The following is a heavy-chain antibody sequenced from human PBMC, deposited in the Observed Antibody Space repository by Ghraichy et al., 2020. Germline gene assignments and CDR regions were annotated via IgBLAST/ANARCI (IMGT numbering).Heavy chain of an antibody. V-gene: IGHV4-34*12. CDR3: ARARIQYCSGTSCYGNAFDF. D-gene: IGHD2-2*01. CDR2: IFQSGST. CDR1: GGSFSGYY. Sequence: SQTLSLTCAVYGGSFSGYYWSWIRQPPGKGLEWIGEIFQSGSTNYNPSLKSRVTISLDTSKNQFSLKLSSVTAADTAVFYCARARIQYCSGTSCYGNAFDFWSQGTVVTVSS. J-gene: IGHJ3*01.